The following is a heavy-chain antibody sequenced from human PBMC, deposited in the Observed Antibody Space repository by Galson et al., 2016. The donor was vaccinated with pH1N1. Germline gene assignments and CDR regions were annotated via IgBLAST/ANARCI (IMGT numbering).Heavy chain of an antibody. CDR1: GASLSGGGFY. Sequence: LSLTCIVSGASLSGGGFYWSWIRQHPGQGLEWLGYIYNSGSAYLNPSLKSRLTISLDTSKSQVSLQLRSVTGADTAVYFCAHGDYDVEGYHGMDGWGQGTTVIVS. CDR3: AHGDYDVEGYHGMDG. CDR2: IYNSGSA. J-gene: IGHJ6*02. V-gene: IGHV4-31*03. D-gene: IGHD3-16*01.